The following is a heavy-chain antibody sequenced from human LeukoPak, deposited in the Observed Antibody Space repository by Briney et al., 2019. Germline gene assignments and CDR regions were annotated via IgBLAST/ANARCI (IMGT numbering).Heavy chain of an antibody. J-gene: IGHJ3*02. V-gene: IGHV1-46*01. D-gene: IGHD3-22*01. CDR1: GYTFTSYY. CDR2: INPSGGST. CDR3: AILTYYYDTPDAFDI. Sequence: GASVKVSCKASGYTFTSYYMHWVRQAPGQGLEWMGIINPSGGSTSYAQKFQGRVTMTRDTSTSTVYMELSSLRSEDTAVYYCAILTYYYDTPDAFDIWGQGTMVTVSS.